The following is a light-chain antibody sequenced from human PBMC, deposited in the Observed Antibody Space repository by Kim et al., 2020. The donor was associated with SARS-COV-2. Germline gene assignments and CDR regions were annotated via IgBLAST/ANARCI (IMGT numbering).Light chain of an antibody. CDR3: QQYSSSPAT. CDR2: GAA. Sequence: SPGERATLSCRASPGVGSNYLAWYQQKRGQAPRLLIYGAASRATGIPDRFSGSGSGTDFTLTITRLEPEDFAVYYCQQYSSSPATFGQGPRWIS. CDR1: PGVGSNY. V-gene: IGKV3-20*01. J-gene: IGKJ1*01.